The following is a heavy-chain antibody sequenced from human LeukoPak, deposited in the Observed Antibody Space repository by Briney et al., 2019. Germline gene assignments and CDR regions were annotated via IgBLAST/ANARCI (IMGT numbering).Heavy chain of an antibody. CDR3: AKDSADGYRAYYFGMDV. CDR1: GFTFDDYA. Sequence: GGSLRLSCAASGFTFDDYAMHWVRHGPGKGLEWVSGISWNSGTIGYADSVKGRFTISRDNAKNSLYLQLSSLRPEDTALYYCAKDSADGYRAYYFGMDVWGQGTTVTVSS. CDR2: ISWNSGTI. J-gene: IGHJ6*02. V-gene: IGHV3-9*01. D-gene: IGHD5-24*01.